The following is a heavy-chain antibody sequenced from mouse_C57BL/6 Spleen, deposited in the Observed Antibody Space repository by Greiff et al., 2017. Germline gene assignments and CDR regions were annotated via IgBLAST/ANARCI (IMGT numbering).Heavy chain of an antibody. V-gene: IGHV1-55*01. D-gene: IGHD2-4*01. CDR2: IYPGSGST. Sequence: QVQLQQPGAELVKPGASVKMSCKASGYTFTSYWITWVKQRPGQGLEWIGDIYPGSGSTNYNEKFKSKATLTVDTSSSTAYMQLSSLTSEDSAVYYGARGDYDYDWFAYWGQGTLVTVSA. CDR3: ARGDYDYDWFAY. CDR1: GYTFTSYW. J-gene: IGHJ3*01.